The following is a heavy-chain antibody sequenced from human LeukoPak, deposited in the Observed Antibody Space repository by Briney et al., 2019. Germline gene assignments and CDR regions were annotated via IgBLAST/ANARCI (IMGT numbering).Heavy chain of an antibody. CDR3: ARRYYYDSSGYYYYPYFDY. D-gene: IGHD3-22*01. V-gene: IGHV1-18*01. Sequence: KVSSKVSGYTFTSFCISCMRQDSAPGLAWMAWISAYNGIASYAHKLKDRITMTTDAPSSTAYMELRSLRSDDTAVYYCARRYYYDSSGYYYYPYFDYWGQGTLVTVSS. CDR1: GYTFTSFC. J-gene: IGHJ4*02. CDR2: ISAYNGIA.